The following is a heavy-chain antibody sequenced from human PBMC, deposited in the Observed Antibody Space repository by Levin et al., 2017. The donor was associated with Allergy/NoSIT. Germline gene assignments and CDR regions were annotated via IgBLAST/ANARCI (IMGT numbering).Heavy chain of an antibody. D-gene: IGHD6-6*01. CDR3: ARVSRIAPRPGEVSTHWYFDL. CDR2: INQSGST. CDR1: GGSFSGYY. Sequence: RSQTLSLTCAVYGGSFSGYYWSWIRQSPGKGLEWIGEINQSGSTNYNPSLKSRVTISVDTSKNQFSLKLSSVTAADTAVYYCARVSRIAPRPGEVSTHWYFDLWGRGTLVTASS. V-gene: IGHV4-34*01. J-gene: IGHJ2*01.